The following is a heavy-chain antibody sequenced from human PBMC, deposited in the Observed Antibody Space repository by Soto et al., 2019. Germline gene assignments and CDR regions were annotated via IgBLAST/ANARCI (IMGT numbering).Heavy chain of an antibody. D-gene: IGHD1-26*01. CDR2: VNHNGNT. CDR3: ARLSGSYNDRYFDN. V-gene: IGHV4-34*01. CDR1: GGSFSGYY. Sequence: SETLSLTCAVYGGSFSGYYWTWIRQPPGKGLEWIGDVNHNGNTNYNPSLKSRLTISVDTSKNQFSLKVKSVTAADTAVYFCARLSGSYNDRYFDNWGQGTLVTVSS. J-gene: IGHJ4*02.